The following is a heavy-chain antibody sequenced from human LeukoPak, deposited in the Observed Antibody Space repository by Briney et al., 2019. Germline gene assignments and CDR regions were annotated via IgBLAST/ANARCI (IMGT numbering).Heavy chain of an antibody. CDR1: GGSFSGYY. CDR3: ARGLVTYSSGWYAGKVWFDP. CDR2: INHSGSA. D-gene: IGHD6-19*01. Sequence: SETLSLTCAVYGGSFSGYYGSWIRQPPGKGLEWIGEINHSGSANYNPSLKSRVTISVDTSKNQFSLKLSSVTAADTAVYYCARGLVTYSSGWYAGKVWFDPWGQGTLVTVSS. V-gene: IGHV4-34*01. J-gene: IGHJ5*02.